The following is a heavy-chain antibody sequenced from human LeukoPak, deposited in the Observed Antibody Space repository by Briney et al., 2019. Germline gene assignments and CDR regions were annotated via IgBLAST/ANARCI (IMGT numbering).Heavy chain of an antibody. CDR3: ARDQPTGFYYYMDV. V-gene: IGHV4-59*11. D-gene: IGHD1-14*01. Sequence: SETLSLTCTVSGGSISSHYWSWIRQPPGKGLEWIGYIYYSGSTNYNPSLKSRVTISVDTSKNQFSLKLSSVTAADTAVYYCARDQPTGFYYYMDVWGKGTTVTVSS. CDR1: GGSISSHY. CDR2: IYYSGST. J-gene: IGHJ6*03.